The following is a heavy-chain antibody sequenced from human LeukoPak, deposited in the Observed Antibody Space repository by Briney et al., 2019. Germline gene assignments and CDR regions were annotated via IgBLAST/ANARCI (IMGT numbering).Heavy chain of an antibody. CDR3: GREALAAAGHDY. Sequence: GGSLRLSCAASGFSFSSFSMNWVRQAPGKGLEWVSSISTSSGYKYYAYSMKGPFTVSRNNAKNSLYLQMNSLRAEDTAVYFCGREALAAAGHDYWGQGTLVTVSS. V-gene: IGHV3-21*01. CDR2: ISTSSGYK. J-gene: IGHJ4*02. CDR1: GFSFSSFS. D-gene: IGHD6-13*01.